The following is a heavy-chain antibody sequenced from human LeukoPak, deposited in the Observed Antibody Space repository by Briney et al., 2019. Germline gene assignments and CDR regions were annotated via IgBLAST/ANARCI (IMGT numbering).Heavy chain of an antibody. Sequence: TGGSLRLSCAASGFTFSSYGMHWVRQAPGKGLVWVSRINSDGSSIRYADSVKGRFTISRDNAKSTLYLHMNSLRAEDTAVYYCAREDYSRGAESFDFWGQGTLVTVSS. CDR3: AREDYSRGAESFDF. V-gene: IGHV3-74*01. D-gene: IGHD4-4*01. CDR1: GFTFSSYG. J-gene: IGHJ4*02. CDR2: INSDGSSI.